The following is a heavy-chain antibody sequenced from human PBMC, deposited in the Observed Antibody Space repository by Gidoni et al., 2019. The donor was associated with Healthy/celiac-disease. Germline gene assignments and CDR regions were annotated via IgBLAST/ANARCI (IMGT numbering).Heavy chain of an antibody. V-gene: IGHV3-53*01. CDR2: IYSGGST. CDR1: GFTVSSNY. CDR3: ARELLDDYSNYYYYDGMDV. J-gene: IGHJ6*02. D-gene: IGHD4-4*01. Sequence: EVQLVESGGGLIQPGGSLRLSCAASGFTVSSNYMSWVRQAPGKGLEWVSVIYSGGSTYYADSVKGRFTISRDNSKNTLYLQMNSLRAEDTAVYYCARELLDDYSNYYYYDGMDVWGQGTTVTVSS.